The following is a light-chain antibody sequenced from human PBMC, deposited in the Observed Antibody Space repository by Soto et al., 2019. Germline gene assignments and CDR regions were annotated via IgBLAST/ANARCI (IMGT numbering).Light chain of an antibody. CDR2: GAS. V-gene: IGKV3-15*01. CDR3: QQYNNWPLT. J-gene: IGKJ4*01. CDR1: QSVNNN. Sequence: EIVMTQSPATQSVSPGERATLSCRASQSVNNNLAWYQQKPGQAPRLLIYGASARATGIPARFSGSGSGTEFTLTISSLQSEYFAVYYCQQYNNWPLTFGGGTKVEIK.